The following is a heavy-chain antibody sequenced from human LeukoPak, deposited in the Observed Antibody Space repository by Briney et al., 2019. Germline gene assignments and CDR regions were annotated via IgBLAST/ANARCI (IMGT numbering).Heavy chain of an antibody. CDR2: ISAYNGNT. V-gene: IGHV1-18*01. CDR3: ARASMLTIASNAFDI. CDR1: GYTFTSYG. D-gene: IGHD4/OR15-4a*01. J-gene: IGHJ3*02. Sequence: ASVKVSCKASGYTFTSYGISWVRQAPGQGLEWMGWISAYNGNTNYAQKLQGRVTMTTDTSTSTAYMELRSLRSDDTAVYYCARASMLTIASNAFDIRGQGTMVTVSS.